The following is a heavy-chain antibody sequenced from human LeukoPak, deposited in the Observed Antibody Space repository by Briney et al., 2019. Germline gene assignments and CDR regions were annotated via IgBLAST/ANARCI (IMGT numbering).Heavy chain of an antibody. CDR1: GFTSSSYW. CDR3: AGKLELQAFDI. Sequence: GGSLRLSCAASGFTSSSYWMSWVRRAPGKGLEWVANIKQDGSEKYYVDSVKGRFTISRDNAKNSLYLQMNSLRAEDTAVYYCAGKLELQAFDIWGQATMVTVSS. D-gene: IGHD1-7*01. CDR2: IKQDGSEK. J-gene: IGHJ3*02. V-gene: IGHV3-7*01.